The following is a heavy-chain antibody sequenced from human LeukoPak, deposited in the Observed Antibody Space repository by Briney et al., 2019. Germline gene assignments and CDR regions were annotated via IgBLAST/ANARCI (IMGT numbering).Heavy chain of an antibody. CDR3: VKTMVTFGGIIRADAFDI. V-gene: IGHV3-64D*06. D-gene: IGHD3-16*01. J-gene: IGHJ3*02. CDR2: INNNGGTT. CDR1: GLTFSIYA. Sequence: GGSLRLSCSASGLTFSIYAMHWVRQAPGKGLEYLSGINNNGGTTNYADSVKGRFTISRDNSKNTLYLQMSSLRPEDTAVYYCVKTMVTFGGIIRADAFDIWGQGTMVTVSS.